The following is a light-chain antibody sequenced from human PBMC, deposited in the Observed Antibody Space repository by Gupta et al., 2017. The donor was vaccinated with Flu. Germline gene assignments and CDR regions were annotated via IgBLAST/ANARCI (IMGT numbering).Light chain of an antibody. CDR2: QVS. CDR3: GSHTTTTAHV. CDR1: SSDVGGYDF. J-gene: IGLJ1*01. V-gene: IGLV2-14*01. Sequence: QSALTQPTSVSGSVGQSITISCTATSSDVGGYDFVSWCQHHPGKVPKLVIYQVSKRPSGVSSRFSGSKSGNTASLTISGLQPEDEADYYCGSHTTTTAHVFGTGTRVTVL.